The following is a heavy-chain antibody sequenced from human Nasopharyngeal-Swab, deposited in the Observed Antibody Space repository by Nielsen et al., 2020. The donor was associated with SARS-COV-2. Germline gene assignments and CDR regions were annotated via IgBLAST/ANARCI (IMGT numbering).Heavy chain of an antibody. CDR3: ARKGVFVPPYFHQYYMDV. CDR2: IKQDGSEK. Sequence: GESLKISCAASGFSFSTYWMTWVRQAPGKGLEWVANIKQDGSEKYYVDSVKGRFTVSRDNPKNLLYLQVNSLRAEDTAVYYRARKGVFVPPYFHQYYMDVWGKGTTVTVSS. V-gene: IGHV3-7*03. CDR1: GFSFSTYW. D-gene: IGHD3-16*02. J-gene: IGHJ6*03.